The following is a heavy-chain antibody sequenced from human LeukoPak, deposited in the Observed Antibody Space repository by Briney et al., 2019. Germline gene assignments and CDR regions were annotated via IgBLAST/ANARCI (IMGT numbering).Heavy chain of an antibody. Sequence: GGSLRLSCAASGFTFSSYAMSWVRQAPGKGLVWVSRINSDGSSTIYADSVKGRFTISRDNAKNTLYLQMNSLRAEDTALYYCTRGYVGIDYWGQRTLVTVSS. J-gene: IGHJ4*02. CDR3: TRGYVGIDY. CDR1: GFTFSSYA. V-gene: IGHV3-74*01. D-gene: IGHD5-12*01. CDR2: INSDGSST.